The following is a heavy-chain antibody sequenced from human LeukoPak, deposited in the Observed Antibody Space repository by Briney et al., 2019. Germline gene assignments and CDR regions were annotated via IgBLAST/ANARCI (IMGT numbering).Heavy chain of an antibody. J-gene: IGHJ6*03. CDR3: AKDADYDFWSGYYIGNYYYYYYMDV. CDR1: GFTFSHYW. D-gene: IGHD3-3*01. V-gene: IGHV3-7*04. CDR2: INQDGSEA. Sequence: PGGSLRLSCAASGFTFSHYWLTWVRQAPGKGLEWVAHINQDGSEAHYMDSVKGRSTISRDNAKNSLYLQMNSLRAEDTAVYYCAKDADYDFWSGYYIGNYYYYYYMDVWGKGTTVTVSS.